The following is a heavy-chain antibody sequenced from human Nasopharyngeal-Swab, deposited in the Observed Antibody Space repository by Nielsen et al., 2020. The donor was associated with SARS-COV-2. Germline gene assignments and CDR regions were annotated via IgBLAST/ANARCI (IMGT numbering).Heavy chain of an antibody. D-gene: IGHD3-3*01. CDR2: IYHSGRT. Sequence: SETLSLTCAVSGGSISSSNWWSWVRQPPGKVLEWIGEIYHSGRTNYNQSLKSRVTISVDKSKNQFSLKLSSVTAADTAVYYCARTQYDFWSGYRYYYYGMDVWGQGTTVTVSS. CDR3: ARTQYDFWSGYRYYYYGMDV. CDR1: GGSISSSNW. V-gene: IGHV4-4*02. J-gene: IGHJ6*02.